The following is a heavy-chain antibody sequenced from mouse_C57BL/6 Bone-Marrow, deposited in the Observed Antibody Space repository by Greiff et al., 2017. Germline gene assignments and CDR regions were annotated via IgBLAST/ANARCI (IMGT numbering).Heavy chain of an antibody. D-gene: IGHD2-2*01. CDR3: ARWLRRVGRWYFDV. J-gene: IGHJ1*03. CDR1: GYTFTSYW. Sequence: VQLQQSGAELVMPGASVKLSCKASGYTFTSYWMHWVKQRPGQGLEWIGEIDPSDSYTNYNQKFKGKSTLTVDKSSSTAYMQLSSLTSEDSAVYYCARWLRRVGRWYFDVWGTGTTVTVSS. CDR2: IDPSDSYT. V-gene: IGHV1-69*01.